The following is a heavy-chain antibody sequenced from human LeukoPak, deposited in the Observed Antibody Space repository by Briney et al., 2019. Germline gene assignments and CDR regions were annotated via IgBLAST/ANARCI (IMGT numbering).Heavy chain of an antibody. CDR2: IYSGGST. V-gene: IGHV3-66*02. CDR3: AREPTYYYDSSGYVDA. Sequence: PGGSLRLACAASGFTVSSNYMSWVRQAPGKGLEWVSVIYSGGSTYYADSVKGRFTISRDNSKNTLYLQMNSLRAEDTAVYYCAREPTYYYDSSGYVDAWGQGTMVTVSS. D-gene: IGHD3-22*01. J-gene: IGHJ3*01. CDR1: GFTVSSNY.